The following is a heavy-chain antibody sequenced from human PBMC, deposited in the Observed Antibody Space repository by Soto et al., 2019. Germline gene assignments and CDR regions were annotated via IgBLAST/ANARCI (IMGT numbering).Heavy chain of an antibody. V-gene: IGHV3-23*01. J-gene: IGHJ6*02. CDR1: GFTLSTYG. CDR3: ARIRGYWYGLDV. Sequence: GGSLRLSCAGSGFTLSTYGMTWVHQAPGKGLEWVSAITGTGGNTYYVDSVKGRFTSSRDNSKNMLYLQMNSVRVEDTAVYYCARIRGYWYGLDVWGQGTTVTVSS. CDR2: ITGTGGNT.